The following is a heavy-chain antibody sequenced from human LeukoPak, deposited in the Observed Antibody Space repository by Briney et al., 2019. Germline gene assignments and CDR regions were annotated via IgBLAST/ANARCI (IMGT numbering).Heavy chain of an antibody. CDR3: VKHSGGVYGNSDY. V-gene: IGHV3-23*01. CDR2: VGRGGGDS. D-gene: IGHD1-1*01. J-gene: IGHJ4*02. CDR1: GFTFSNNA. Sequence: GWSLRLSCVASGFTFSNNAASWFRQAPGKGVEWVSTVGRGGGDSYYADAVRGRFTISKDSSKNTLQMNSLGADDTAMYYCVKHSGGVYGNSDYWGQGILVTVSS.